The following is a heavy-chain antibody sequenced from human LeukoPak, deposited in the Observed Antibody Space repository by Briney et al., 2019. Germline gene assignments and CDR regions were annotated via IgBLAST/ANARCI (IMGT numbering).Heavy chain of an antibody. V-gene: IGHV1-69*05. CDR3: ARPRGDSGSYFFSDAFDI. CDR2: IIPIFGTA. D-gene: IGHD1-26*01. CDR1: GGTFSSYA. Sequence: SVKVSCKASGGTFSSYAISWVRQAPGQGLEWMGGIIPIFGTANYAQKFQGRVTITTDESTSTAYMELSSLKSEDMAVYYCARPRGDSGSYFFSDAFDIWGQGTMVTVSS. J-gene: IGHJ3*02.